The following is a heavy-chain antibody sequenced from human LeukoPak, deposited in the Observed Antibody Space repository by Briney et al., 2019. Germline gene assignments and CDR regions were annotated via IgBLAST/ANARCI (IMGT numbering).Heavy chain of an antibody. D-gene: IGHD3-10*01. CDR3: ARYLRWGGSGSYRLSLPDY. V-gene: IGHV1-18*04. Sequence: ASVKVSCKASGYTFTSYGINWVRQAPGQGLEWMGWISAYNGNTNYAQKLQGRVTMTTDTSTSTAYMELRSLRSDDTAVYYCARYLRWGGSGSYRLSLPDYWGQGTLVTVSS. CDR1: GYTFTSYG. J-gene: IGHJ4*02. CDR2: ISAYNGNT.